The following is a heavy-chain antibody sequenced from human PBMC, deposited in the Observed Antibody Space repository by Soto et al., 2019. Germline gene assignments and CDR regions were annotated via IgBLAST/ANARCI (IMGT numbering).Heavy chain of an antibody. J-gene: IGHJ4*02. CDR1: GFTFSSYW. Sequence: HPGGSLRLSCAASGFTFSSYWMSWVRQAPGKGLEWVANIKQDGGEKYYVDSVKGRFTISRDNAKNSLYLQMNSLRAEDTAVYYCARADHAPVLLWFGESTLFDYWGQGTLVTVSS. V-gene: IGHV3-7*05. D-gene: IGHD3-10*01. CDR3: ARADHAPVLLWFGESTLFDY. CDR2: IKQDGGEK.